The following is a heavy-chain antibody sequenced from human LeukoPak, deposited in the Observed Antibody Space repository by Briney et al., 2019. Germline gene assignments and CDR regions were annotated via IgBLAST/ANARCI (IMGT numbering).Heavy chain of an antibody. CDR2: IYSGGST. D-gene: IGHD1-1*01. V-gene: IGHV3-53*01. Sequence: GGSLRLSCAASGFTVSTNYVSWVRQAPGKGLEWVSVIYSGGSTNYADSVKGRLTISRDNSKNTLYLQMNSLRAEDTAVYYCARDPPAIGGTGYWGQGTLVTVSS. CDR1: GFTVSTNY. J-gene: IGHJ4*02. CDR3: ARDPPAIGGTGY.